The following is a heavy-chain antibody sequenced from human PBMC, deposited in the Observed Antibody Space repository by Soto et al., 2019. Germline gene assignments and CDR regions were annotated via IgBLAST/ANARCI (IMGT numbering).Heavy chain of an antibody. CDR2: IYYSGST. Sequence: QVQLQESGPGLVKPSETLSLTCTVSGGSISSYYWSWIRQPPGKGLEWIGYIYYSGSTNYNPSLKSRVTISVDTSKNQFSLKLSSVTAADTAVYYCARIRYFDWLLYRPCGMDVWGQGTTVTVSS. D-gene: IGHD3-9*01. V-gene: IGHV4-59*08. J-gene: IGHJ6*02. CDR1: GGSISSYY. CDR3: ARIRYFDWLLYRPCGMDV.